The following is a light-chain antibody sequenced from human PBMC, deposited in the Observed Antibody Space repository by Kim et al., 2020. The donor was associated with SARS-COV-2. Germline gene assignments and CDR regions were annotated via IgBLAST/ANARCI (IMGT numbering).Light chain of an antibody. V-gene: IGKV3-20*01. J-gene: IGKJ4*01. CDR2: AAS. CDR3: QQYVESPPLT. Sequence: EASATLFCRASKHVSERRLGWYQQIPGRAPRLLIYAASSRATGITDRFSRRGSGTDFTLTISRLEPEAFAVYYCQQYVESPPLTFGGGTKVDIK. CDR1: KHVSERR.